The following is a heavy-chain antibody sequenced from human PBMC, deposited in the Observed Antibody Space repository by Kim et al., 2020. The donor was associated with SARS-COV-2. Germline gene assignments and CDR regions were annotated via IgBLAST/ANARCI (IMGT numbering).Heavy chain of an antibody. Sequence: SETLSLTCAVYGGSFSGYYWSWIRQPPGKGLEWIGEINHSGSTNYNPSLKSRVTISVDTSKNQFSLKLSSVTAADTAVYYCARGQGIGITMVRGPINWFDPWGQGTLVTVSS. J-gene: IGHJ5*02. D-gene: IGHD3-10*01. V-gene: IGHV4-34*01. CDR3: ARGQGIGITMVRGPINWFDP. CDR1: GGSFSGYY. CDR2: INHSGST.